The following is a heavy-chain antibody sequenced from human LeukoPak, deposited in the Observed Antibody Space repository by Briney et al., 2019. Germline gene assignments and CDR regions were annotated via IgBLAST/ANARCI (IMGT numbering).Heavy chain of an antibody. CDR2: IKQDGSEK. V-gene: IGHV3-7*04. D-gene: IGHD6-13*01. CDR3: VRVAAAVPDQ. J-gene: IGHJ5*02. Sequence: PGGSLRLSCAASGFTFTTYWMSWVRQAPGKGLEWVANIKQDGSEKYYMDSVKGRFTISRDNAKNSLYLQMSSLRAEDTAVYYCVRVAAAVPDQWGQGTLVTVSS. CDR1: GFTFTTYW.